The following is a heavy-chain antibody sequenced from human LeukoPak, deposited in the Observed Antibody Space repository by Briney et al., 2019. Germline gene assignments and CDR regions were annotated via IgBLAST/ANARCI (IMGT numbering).Heavy chain of an antibody. CDR1: GFTFSSYD. D-gene: IGHD5-24*01. Sequence: GGSLRLSCAASGFTFSSYDMHWVRQAPGKGLEWVAVIWWDGSNKYYADSVKGRFTISRDNSKNTLYLQMNSLRVEDTAVYYCARDSGSDGYNSNFDYWGQGTLVTVSS. V-gene: IGHV3-33*08. CDR3: ARDSGSDGYNSNFDY. CDR2: IWWDGSNK. J-gene: IGHJ4*02.